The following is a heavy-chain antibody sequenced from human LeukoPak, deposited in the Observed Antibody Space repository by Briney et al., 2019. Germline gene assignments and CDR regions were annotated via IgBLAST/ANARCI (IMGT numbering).Heavy chain of an antibody. Sequence: GGSLRLSCAASGFTLSSYAMHWVRQAPGKGLEYVSAISSNGGSTYYANSVKGRFTISRDNSKNTLYLQMGSLRAEDMAVYYCARGYSGYDRKLDYWGQGTLVTVSS. V-gene: IGHV3-64*01. CDR3: ARGYSGYDRKLDY. D-gene: IGHD5-12*01. CDR2: ISSNGGST. J-gene: IGHJ4*02. CDR1: GFTLSSYA.